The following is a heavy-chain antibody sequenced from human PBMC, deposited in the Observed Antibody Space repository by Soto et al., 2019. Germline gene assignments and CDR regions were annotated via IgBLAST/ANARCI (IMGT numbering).Heavy chain of an antibody. CDR1: GGTFSSYS. V-gene: IGHV1-69*13. Sequence: ASVKVSCEASGGTFSSYSISWVLEAPGEGLEWMGGIIPIFGTANYAQKFQGRVTITADESTSTAYMELSSLRSEDTAVYYCARGSRYFDWLLSPYYYYGMDVWGQGTTVTVSS. CDR2: IIPIFGTA. CDR3: ARGSRYFDWLLSPYYYYGMDV. J-gene: IGHJ6*02. D-gene: IGHD3-9*01.